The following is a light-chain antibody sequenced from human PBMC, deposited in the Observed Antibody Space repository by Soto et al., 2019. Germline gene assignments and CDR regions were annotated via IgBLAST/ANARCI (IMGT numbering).Light chain of an antibody. CDR2: GAS. Sequence: EIVMTQSPATLSVSPGARATLSCRASQSVSSNLAWYQQKPGQAPRLLIYGASTRATGIPARFSGSGSGTDFTLTISRLEPEDFAVYYCQQYGGSPRTFGQGTKVDIK. CDR1: QSVSSN. V-gene: IGKV3-15*01. CDR3: QQYGGSPRT. J-gene: IGKJ1*01.